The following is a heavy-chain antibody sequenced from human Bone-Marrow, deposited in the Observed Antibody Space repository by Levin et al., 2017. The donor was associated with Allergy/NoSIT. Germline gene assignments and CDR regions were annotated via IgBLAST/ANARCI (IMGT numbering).Heavy chain of an antibody. J-gene: IGHJ4*02. CDR2: LPPDTGDT. Sequence: GESLKISCKASGYTFSAYFIHWMRQAPGQGFEWMARLPPDTGDTKYAQKFHDRFTVTRDTSISTAYMELRTLTSDDTAVYYCLRTSTTGGDGNNPHYWGQGTLVIVSS. CDR1: GYTFSAYF. D-gene: IGHD5-24*01. V-gene: IGHV1-2*06. CDR3: LRTSTTGGDGNNPHY.